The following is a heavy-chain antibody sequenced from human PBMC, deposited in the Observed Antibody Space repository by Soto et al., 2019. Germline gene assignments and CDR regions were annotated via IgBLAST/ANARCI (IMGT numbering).Heavy chain of an antibody. J-gene: IGHJ6*02. V-gene: IGHV1-46*01. CDR1: GYTFTSYY. D-gene: IGHD3-10*01. Sequence: ASVKVSGKASGYTFTSYYIHWVRQAPGQGLEWMGIINPSGGSTSYAQKFQGRVTMTRDTSTSTVYMELSSLRSEDTAEYYCAREMAPIPNYGSGSLYYYGMDVWGQGTTVTVSS. CDR3: AREMAPIPNYGSGSLYYYGMDV. CDR2: INPSGGST.